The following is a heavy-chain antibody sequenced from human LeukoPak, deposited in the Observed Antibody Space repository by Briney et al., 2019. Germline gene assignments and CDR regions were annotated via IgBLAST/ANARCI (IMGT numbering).Heavy chain of an antibody. D-gene: IGHD6-13*01. Sequence: GGSLRLSCAASGFTVSSSYMSWVRQAPGKGLEWVSAISGSGGSTYYADSVKGRFTISRDNSKDTLYLQMNGLRAEDTAVYFCAKQSAGSAAWYSLHYDFWGQGTLVTVSS. V-gene: IGHV3-23*01. CDR3: AKQSAGSAAWYSLHYDF. CDR2: ISGSGGST. J-gene: IGHJ4*02. CDR1: GFTVSSSY.